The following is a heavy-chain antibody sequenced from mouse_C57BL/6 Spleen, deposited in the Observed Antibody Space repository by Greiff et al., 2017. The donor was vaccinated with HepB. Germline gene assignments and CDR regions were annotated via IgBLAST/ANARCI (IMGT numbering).Heavy chain of an antibody. D-gene: IGHD1-1*01. CDR3: ARSVTTVAAYAMDY. Sequence: QVQLQQPGAELVKPGASVKLSCKASGYTFTSYWMHWVKQRPGQGLEWIGMIHPNSGSTNYNEKFKSKATLTVDKSSSTAYMQSSSLTSEDSAVYYCARSVTTVAAYAMDYWGQGTSVTVSS. CDR2: IHPNSGST. CDR1: GYTFTSYW. J-gene: IGHJ4*01. V-gene: IGHV1-64*01.